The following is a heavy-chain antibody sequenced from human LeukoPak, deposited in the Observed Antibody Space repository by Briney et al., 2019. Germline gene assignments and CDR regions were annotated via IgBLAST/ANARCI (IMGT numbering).Heavy chain of an antibody. D-gene: IGHD5-12*01. V-gene: IGHV4-30-4*01. CDR2: IYYSGST. CDR3: ARGSAYDLILY. Sequence: SETLSLTCTVSGGSISSGDYFWSWIRQPAGKGLEWIGYIYYSGSTYYNPSLKSRVTISVDTSKNQFSLKLSSVAAADTAVYYCARGSAYDLILYWGQGTLVTVSS. CDR1: GGSISSGDYF. J-gene: IGHJ4*02.